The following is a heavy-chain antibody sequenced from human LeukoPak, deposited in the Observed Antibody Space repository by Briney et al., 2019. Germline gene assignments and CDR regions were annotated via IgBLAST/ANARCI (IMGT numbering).Heavy chain of an antibody. Sequence: ASVKVSCKASGYTFTSYGISWVRQAPGQGLEWMGWISAYNGNTNYAQKLQGRVTMTTDTSTNTAYLELRSLRSDDTAVYYCARDIGHYYYMDVWGKGTTVTVSS. J-gene: IGHJ6*03. V-gene: IGHV1-18*01. CDR2: ISAYNGNT. CDR3: ARDIGHYYYMDV. CDR1: GYTFTSYG. D-gene: IGHD1-26*01.